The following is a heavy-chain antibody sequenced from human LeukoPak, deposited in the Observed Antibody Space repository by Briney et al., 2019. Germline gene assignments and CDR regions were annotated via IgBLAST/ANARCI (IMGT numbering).Heavy chain of an antibody. J-gene: IGHJ4*02. CDR2: INLSGST. V-gene: IGHV4-34*01. D-gene: IGHD3-3*01. CDR1: GGSFSSSY. CDR3: ARVSISLFGVVTAHFDS. Sequence: PSETLSLTCGVSGGSFSSSYWGWIRQPPGKGLEWIGEINLSGSTNYNSSLTSRVTVSLDTSKNQFSLNLRSVTTADTAVYYCARVSISLFGVVTAHFDSWGQGTLVAVSS.